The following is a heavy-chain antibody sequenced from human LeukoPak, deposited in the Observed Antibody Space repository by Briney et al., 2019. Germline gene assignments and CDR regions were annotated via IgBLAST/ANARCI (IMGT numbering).Heavy chain of an antibody. CDR3: ARENYCSGGSCYGYFQH. CDR1: GYTFTGYY. CDR2: INPNSGGT. Sequence: ASVKVSCKASGYTFTGYYMHWVRQAPGQGLEWMGWINPNSGGTNYAQKFQGRVIMTRDTSISTAYMELSRLRSDDTAVYYCARENYCSGGSCYGYFQHWGQGTLVTVSS. V-gene: IGHV1-2*02. D-gene: IGHD2-15*01. J-gene: IGHJ1*01.